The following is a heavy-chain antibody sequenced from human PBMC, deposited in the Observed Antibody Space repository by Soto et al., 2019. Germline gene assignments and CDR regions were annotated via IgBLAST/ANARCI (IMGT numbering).Heavy chain of an antibody. Sequence: PSETLSLTCTVSGGSISSYYWSWIRQPPGKGLEWIGYIYYSGSTNYNPSLKSRVTISVDTSKNQFSLKLSSVTAADTAVYYCARDFQVWGSYSSYSDYGMDVWGRGTTVTVSS. CDR3: ARDFQVWGSYSSYSDYGMDV. J-gene: IGHJ6*02. CDR2: IYYSGST. V-gene: IGHV4-59*01. D-gene: IGHD1-26*01. CDR1: GGSISSYY.